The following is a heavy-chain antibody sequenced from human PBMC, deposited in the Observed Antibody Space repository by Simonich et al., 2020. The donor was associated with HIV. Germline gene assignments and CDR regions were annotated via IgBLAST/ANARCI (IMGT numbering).Heavy chain of an antibody. J-gene: IGHJ6*02. CDR1: GFTFSSYW. V-gene: IGHV3-74*01. CDR3: ARDKGCSGDTCYYDYYYYGMDV. CDR2: INSDGSST. D-gene: IGHD2-15*01. Sequence: EVQLVESGGGLVQPGGSLRLSCAASGFTFSSYWMHWVRQAPGKGMDGVSNINSDGSSTRDADSVKGRFTLSRDNAKNTLYLQMNRLRAEDTAVYYCARDKGCSGDTCYYDYYYYGMDVWGQGTTVTVSS.